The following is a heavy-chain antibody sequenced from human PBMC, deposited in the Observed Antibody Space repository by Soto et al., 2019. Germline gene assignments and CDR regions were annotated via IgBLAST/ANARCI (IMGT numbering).Heavy chain of an antibody. CDR2: INSDGSST. CDR3: ARQTKYYYDSSGYYSPRLGYYYYGMDV. J-gene: IGHJ6*02. D-gene: IGHD3-22*01. V-gene: IGHV3-74*01. CDR1: GFTFSSYW. Sequence: GGSLRLSCAASGFTFSSYWMHWVRQAPGKGLVWVSRINSDGSSTSYADSVKGRFTISRDNAKNTLYLQMNSLRAEDTAVYYCARQTKYYYDSSGYYSPRLGYYYYGMDVWGQGTTVTVSS.